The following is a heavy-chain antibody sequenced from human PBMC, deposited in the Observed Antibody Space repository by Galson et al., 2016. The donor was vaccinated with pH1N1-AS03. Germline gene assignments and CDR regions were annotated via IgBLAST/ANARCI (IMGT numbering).Heavy chain of an antibody. CDR1: GYTFSNHW. D-gene: IGHD3-3*01. J-gene: IGHJ6*02. CDR3: ARQQDGRGSGLEWLFWYGMDV. V-gene: IGHV5-51*01. Sequence: QSGAEVKKPGESLKISCKVSGYTFSNHWIGWVRQMPGKGLEWMGIIYPADSSTTYSPSFQGQVTISADQSTSTAYLQWRSLRASDTAMYFCARQQDGRGSGLEWLFWYGMDVWGQGTTVIVSS. CDR2: IYPADSST.